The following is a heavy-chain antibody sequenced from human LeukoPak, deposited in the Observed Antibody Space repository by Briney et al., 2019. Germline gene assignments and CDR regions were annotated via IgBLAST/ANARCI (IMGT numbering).Heavy chain of an antibody. CDR2: IKSKTDGGTK. CDR1: GFTFSSYG. D-gene: IGHD3-9*01. Sequence: TGGSLRLSCAASGFTFSSYGMSWVRQAPGKGLEWVGRIKSKTDGGTKDYAAPVKGRFTISRDDSKNTLYLQMNSLKTEDTAVYYCTSDILTGYYIWGQGTLVTVSS. V-gene: IGHV3-15*01. J-gene: IGHJ4*02. CDR3: TSDILTGYYI.